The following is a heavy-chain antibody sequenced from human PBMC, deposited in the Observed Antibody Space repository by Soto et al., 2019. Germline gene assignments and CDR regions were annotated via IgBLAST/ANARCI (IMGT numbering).Heavy chain of an antibody. J-gene: IGHJ4*02. CDR3: ARERGERLRLSPSFDY. Sequence: QVQLQQWGAGLLKPSETLSLTCAVYGGSFSGYYWSWIRQPPGKGREWIGEINHSGSTNYNPSLKSRVTITVDTSKNQFSLKLSSVTAADTAVYYCARERGERLRLSPSFDYWGRGTLVTVSS. D-gene: IGHD5-12*01. CDR1: GGSFSGYY. V-gene: IGHV4-34*01. CDR2: INHSGST.